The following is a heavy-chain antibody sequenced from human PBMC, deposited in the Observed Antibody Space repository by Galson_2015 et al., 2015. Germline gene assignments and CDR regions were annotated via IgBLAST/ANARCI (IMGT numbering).Heavy chain of an antibody. CDR2: ISSSSSTI. Sequence: SLRLSCAASGFTVSSYHMSWVRQAPGKGLEWVSFISSSSSTIYYADSEKGRFTICRDNANYSVYLQMNSLRVEVTAMYYCARAKVQVTTGYSDYWGQGTLVTVSS. D-gene: IGHD3-22*01. CDR1: GFTVSSYH. J-gene: IGHJ4*02. V-gene: IGHV3-48*04. CDR3: ARAKVQVTTGYSDY.